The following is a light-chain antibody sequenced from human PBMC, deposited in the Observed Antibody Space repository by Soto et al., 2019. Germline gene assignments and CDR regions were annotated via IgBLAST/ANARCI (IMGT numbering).Light chain of an antibody. J-gene: IGKJ4*01. Sequence: DNVMTQSPDSLAVSLGERATINCKSSQSGLYNSNNKHYLAWYQQKPGQPPKLLIYWASTRDSDVPDRFSGSGSGTDFTLTISSLQAEYVAVYFCQQYSTIPLTFAGGTRVEIK. CDR2: WAS. CDR3: QQYSTIPLT. V-gene: IGKV4-1*01. CDR1: QSGLYNSNNKHY.